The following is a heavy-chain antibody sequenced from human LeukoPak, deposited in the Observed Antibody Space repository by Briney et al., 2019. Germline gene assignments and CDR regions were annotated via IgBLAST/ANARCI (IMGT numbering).Heavy chain of an antibody. J-gene: IGHJ4*02. CDR2: IYYSGST. D-gene: IGHD4-23*01. V-gene: IGHV4-59*08. CDR1: GGSISSYY. Sequence: PSETLSLTCTVSGGSISSYYWSWIRQPPGKGLEWIGYIYYSGSTNYNPSLKSRVTISVDTSKNQFSLKLSSVTAADTAVYYCARHAYYGAKDFDYWGQGTLVTVSS. CDR3: ARHAYYGAKDFDY.